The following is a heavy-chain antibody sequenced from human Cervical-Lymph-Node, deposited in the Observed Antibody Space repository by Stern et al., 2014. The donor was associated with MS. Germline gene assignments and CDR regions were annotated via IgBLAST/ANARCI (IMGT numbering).Heavy chain of an antibody. CDR3: VKDIETKGWRYFDY. V-gene: IGHV3-9*01. Sequence: EVQLVESGGGLVQPGWSLRLSCAPSGFIFGDYAMHWVRQAPGKGLEWVSGISWDSTNIAYADSVKGRFTISRDNSLYLQMDSLRPEDTALYYCVKDIETKGWRYFDYWGQGTLVTVSS. D-gene: IGHD6-19*01. CDR1: GFIFGDYA. CDR2: ISWDSTNI. J-gene: IGHJ4*02.